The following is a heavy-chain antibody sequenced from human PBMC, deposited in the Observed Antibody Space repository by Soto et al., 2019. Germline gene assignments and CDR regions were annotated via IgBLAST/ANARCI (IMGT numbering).Heavy chain of an antibody. J-gene: IGHJ4*02. CDR2: SVGRGGST. D-gene: IGHD3-9*01. CDR3: AIGGVLTKSKYYFDS. Sequence: EVQLSESGGGLVQPGGSMRLSCAASGFTFSTYAMGWVRQTPGKGLEWVSSSVGRGGSTYYADSVRGRFTISRNNSESTLYLQMNSLRADDTAVYYCAIGGVLTKSKYYFDSWGQGTLVTVSS. CDR1: GFTFSTYA. V-gene: IGHV3-23*01.